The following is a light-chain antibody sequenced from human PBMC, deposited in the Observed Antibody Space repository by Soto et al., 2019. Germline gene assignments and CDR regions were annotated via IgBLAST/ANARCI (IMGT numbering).Light chain of an antibody. CDR1: QSVSSSY. CDR2: GAS. Sequence: ENVLTQSPGTLSFSTGERATLSCRASQSVSSSYLAWYQQKPGQAPRLLIYGASSRATGIPDRFSGSGSGTDFTLTISRLEPEDFAVYYCQQYGSSQTFGQGTKVDIK. J-gene: IGKJ1*01. V-gene: IGKV3-20*01. CDR3: QQYGSSQT.